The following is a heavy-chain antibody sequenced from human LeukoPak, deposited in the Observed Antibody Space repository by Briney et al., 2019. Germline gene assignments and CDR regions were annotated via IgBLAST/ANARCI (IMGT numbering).Heavy chain of an antibody. CDR2: ISDSVDST. CDR1: GFTFSNYA. D-gene: IGHD6-6*01. Sequence: AGGSLRLPCAASGFTFSNYAMSWVRQAPGKGLEWVSGISDSVDSTHYADSVKGRFTISRDNSKNTLYLQMNSLRAEDTALYYCAKDLARIGARQSDYWGQGTLVTVSS. J-gene: IGHJ4*02. V-gene: IGHV3-23*01. CDR3: AKDLARIGARQSDY.